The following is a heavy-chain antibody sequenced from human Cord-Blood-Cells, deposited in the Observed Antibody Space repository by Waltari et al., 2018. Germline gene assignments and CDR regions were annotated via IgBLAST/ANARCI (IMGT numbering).Heavy chain of an antibody. J-gene: IGHJ4*02. CDR1: GGSISSSSYY. CDR2: IYYSGST. D-gene: IGHD3-22*01. Sequence: QLQLQESGPGLVKPSETLSLTCTVSGGSISSSSYYWGRLRQPPGKGLEWIGSIYYSGSTYYNPSLKSRVTISVDTSKNQFSLKLSSVTAADTAVYYCARHATMIVAIEDYWGQGTLVTVSS. CDR3: ARHATMIVAIEDY. V-gene: IGHV4-39*01.